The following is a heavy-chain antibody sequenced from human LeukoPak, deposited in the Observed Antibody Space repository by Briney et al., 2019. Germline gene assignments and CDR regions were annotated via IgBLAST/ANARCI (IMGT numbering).Heavy chain of an antibody. CDR1: GYTFTDYY. V-gene: IGHV1-46*03. CDR2: IIPNGGGT. J-gene: IGHJ4*02. CDR3: ARGDIDY. Sequence: EASVKVSCRAAGYTFTDYYIHWLRQAPGRGLEWIGLIIPNGGGTSYAQKFQSRVTMTRDTSKSTVYMEMSSLRSDDTAVYYCARGDIDYWGQGTLVTVSS.